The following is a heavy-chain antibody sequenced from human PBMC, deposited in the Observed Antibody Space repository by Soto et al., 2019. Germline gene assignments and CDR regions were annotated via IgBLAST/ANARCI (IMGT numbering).Heavy chain of an antibody. CDR1: GLSVSNSGVG. V-gene: IGHV2-5*02. D-gene: IGHD3-9*01. CDR2: IYWDDDR. Sequence: SGPTLVNPTQTLTLTCTLSGLSVSNSGVGVGWIRQPPGKALEWLAFIYWDDDRYYSPSLRNRLTIFKDTSRNQVVLTMTNMDPVDTATYYCAHVKMTYDILTAYYKGTFDSWGQGTLVTVSS. CDR3: AHVKMTYDILTAYYKGTFDS. J-gene: IGHJ4*02.